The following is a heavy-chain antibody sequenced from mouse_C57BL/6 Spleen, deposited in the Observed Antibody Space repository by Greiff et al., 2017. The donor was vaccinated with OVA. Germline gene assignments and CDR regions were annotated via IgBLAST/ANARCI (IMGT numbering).Heavy chain of an antibody. CDR1: GFTFSSYT. J-gene: IGHJ2*01. CDR3: ARHPAITTVVVPFDY. D-gene: IGHD1-1*01. Sequence: EVKVVESGGGLVKPGGSLKLSCAASGFTFSSYTMSWVRQTPEKRLEWVATISGGGGNTYYPDSVKGRFTISRDNAKNTLYLQMSSLRSEDTALYYCARHPAITTVVVPFDYWGQGTTLTVSS. CDR2: ISGGGGNT. V-gene: IGHV5-9*01.